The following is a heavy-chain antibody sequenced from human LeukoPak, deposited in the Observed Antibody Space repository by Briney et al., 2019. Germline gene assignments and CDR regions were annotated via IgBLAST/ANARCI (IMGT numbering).Heavy chain of an antibody. J-gene: IGHJ4*02. CDR3: ARHAEGLWFGELLQFDY. Sequence: SETLSLTCTVSGGSISSSSYYWGWIRQPPGKGLEWIGSIYYSGSTYYNPSLKSRVTISVDTSKNQFSLKLSSVTAEDTAVYYCARHAEGLWFGELLQFDYWGQGTLVTVSS. CDR1: GGSISSSSYY. V-gene: IGHV4-39*01. CDR2: IYYSGST. D-gene: IGHD3-10*01.